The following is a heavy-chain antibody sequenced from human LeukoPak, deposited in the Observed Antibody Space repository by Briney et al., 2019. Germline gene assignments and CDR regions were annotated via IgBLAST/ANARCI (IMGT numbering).Heavy chain of an antibody. V-gene: IGHV1-8*01. CDR1: GYTFTSYD. Sequence: ASVKVSCKASGYTFTSYDINWVRQATGQGPEWMGWMNPNSGNTGYAQKFQGRVTMTRNTSISTAYMELSSLRSEDTAVYYCARGAKRVTMIVVVTYYFDYWGQGTLVTVSS. D-gene: IGHD3-22*01. CDR3: ARGAKRVTMIVVVTYYFDY. CDR2: MNPNSGNT. J-gene: IGHJ4*02.